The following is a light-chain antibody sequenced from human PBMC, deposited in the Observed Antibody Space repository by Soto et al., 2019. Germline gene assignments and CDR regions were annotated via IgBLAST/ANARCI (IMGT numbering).Light chain of an antibody. J-gene: IGKJ1*01. CDR1: QGISSW. Sequence: DIQMTQSPSTLSASVGDRVTITCRASQGISSWLAWYQQKPGKAPKLLIYDASSLESGVPSRFSGSGSGTEFTLTISSLQTDDFASYYCQQYDSYSWTFGQGTKV. CDR3: QQYDSYSWT. CDR2: DAS. V-gene: IGKV1-5*01.